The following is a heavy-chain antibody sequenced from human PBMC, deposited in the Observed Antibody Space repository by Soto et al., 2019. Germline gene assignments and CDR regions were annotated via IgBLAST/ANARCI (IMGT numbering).Heavy chain of an antibody. CDR3: ARVNGITRTNPLYYGMDV. V-gene: IGHV3-11*06. J-gene: IGHJ6*02. CDR2: ISSSSSYT. Sequence: GGSLRLSCAASGFTFSDYYMSWIRQAPGKGLEWVSYISSSSSYTNYADSVKGRFTISRDNAKNSLYLQMNSLRAEDTAVYYCARVNGITRTNPLYYGMDVWGQGTTVTVYS. CDR1: GFTFSDYY. D-gene: IGHD1-20*01.